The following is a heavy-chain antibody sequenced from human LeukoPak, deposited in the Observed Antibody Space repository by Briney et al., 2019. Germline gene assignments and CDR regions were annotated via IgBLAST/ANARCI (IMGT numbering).Heavy chain of an antibody. CDR1: GFTISNYA. CDR3: ARDGVTGGILDY. Sequence: GGSLRLSCAASGFTISNYAIHWVRQPPGKGLEWVAVIVHDGSQQYYTDSVRGRFTISRDISKNTLYLQMNSLRVEDTAVYYRARDGVTGGILDYWGQGILVTVSS. D-gene: IGHD3-16*01. V-gene: IGHV3-30*04. J-gene: IGHJ4*02. CDR2: IVHDGSQQ.